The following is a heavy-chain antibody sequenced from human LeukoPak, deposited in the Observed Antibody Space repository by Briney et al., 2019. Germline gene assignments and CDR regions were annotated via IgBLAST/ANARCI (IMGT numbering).Heavy chain of an antibody. CDR3: ARAPPYSGTPDY. V-gene: IGHV4-61*02. CDR1: GGSISSGSYY. Sequence: SQTLSLTXTVSGGSISSGSYYWSCIRQPAGKGLEWIGRIYTSGSTNYNPSLKSRVTISVDTSKNQFSLKLSSVTAADTAVYYCARAPPYSGTPDYWGQGTLVTVSS. D-gene: IGHD1-1*01. CDR2: IYTSGST. J-gene: IGHJ4*01.